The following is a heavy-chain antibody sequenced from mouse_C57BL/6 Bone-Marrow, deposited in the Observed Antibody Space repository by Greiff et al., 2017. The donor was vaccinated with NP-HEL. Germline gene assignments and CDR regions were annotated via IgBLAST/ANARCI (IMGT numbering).Heavy chain of an antibody. CDR1: GYTFTSYG. V-gene: IGHV1-81*01. CDR3: ARLGWLLLFAY. D-gene: IGHD2-3*01. J-gene: IGHJ3*01. CDR2: IYPRSGNT. Sequence: VQVVESGAELARPGASVKLSCKASGYTFTSYGISWVKQRTGQGLEWIGEIYPRSGNTYYNEKFKGKATLTADKSSSTAYMELRSLTAEDSAVYFCARLGWLLLFAYWGQGTLVTVSA.